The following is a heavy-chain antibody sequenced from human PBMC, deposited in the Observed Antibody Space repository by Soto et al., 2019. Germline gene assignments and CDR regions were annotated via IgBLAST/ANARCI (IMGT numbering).Heavy chain of an antibody. CDR3: ARADDSSGYYQHVTTFDY. D-gene: IGHD3-22*01. Sequence: GGSLRLSCAASGFTFSSYSMNWVRQAPGKGLEWVSSISSSSSYIYYADSVKGRFTISRDNAKNSLYLQMNSLRAEDTAVYYCARADDSSGYYQHVTTFDYWGQGTLVTVSS. CDR2: ISSSSSYI. V-gene: IGHV3-21*01. CDR1: GFTFSSYS. J-gene: IGHJ4*02.